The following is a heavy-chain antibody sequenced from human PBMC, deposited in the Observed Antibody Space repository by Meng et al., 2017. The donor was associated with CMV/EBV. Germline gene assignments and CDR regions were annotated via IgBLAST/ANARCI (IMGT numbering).Heavy chain of an antibody. Sequence: GESLKISCKASGYTFTSYDINWVRQATGQGLEWMGWMNPNSGNTGYAQKFQGRVTITRNTSISTAYMELSSLRSEDTAVYYCARVRNWNPGFDPWGQGTLVTVSS. CDR1: GYTFTSYD. J-gene: IGHJ5*02. D-gene: IGHD1-20*01. CDR3: ARVRNWNPGFDP. V-gene: IGHV1-8*03. CDR2: MNPNSGNT.